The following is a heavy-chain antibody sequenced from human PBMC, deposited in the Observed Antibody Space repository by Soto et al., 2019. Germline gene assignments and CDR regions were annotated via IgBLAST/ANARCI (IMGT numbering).Heavy chain of an antibody. J-gene: IGHJ4*02. CDR1: GFTFSSYA. Sequence: GGSLRLSCAASGFTFSSYAMSWVRQAPGKGLEWVSAISGSGGSTYYADSVKGRFTISRDNSKNTLYLQMNSLRAEDTAVYYCAKHHDGEIAAAGDSSRNNWGQGTLVTVSS. CDR3: AKHHDGEIAAAGDSSRNN. CDR2: ISGSGGST. V-gene: IGHV3-23*01. D-gene: IGHD6-13*01.